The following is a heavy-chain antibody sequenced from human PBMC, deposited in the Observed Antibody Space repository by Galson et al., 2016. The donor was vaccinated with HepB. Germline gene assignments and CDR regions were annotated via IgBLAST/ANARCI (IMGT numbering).Heavy chain of an antibody. CDR3: ARDGDDPSYTIDF. CDR1: GYTFTFHD. CDR2: MNPNSGNT. J-gene: IGHJ4*02. D-gene: IGHD5-24*01. V-gene: IGHV1-8*01. Sequence: SVKVSCKASGYTFTFHDMSWVRQATGQGLECLGWMNPNSGNTGYAQKFQGRVTMTRNTSITTAYMELSSLRAEDTAVYYCARDGDDPSYTIDFWGQGTLVSVSS.